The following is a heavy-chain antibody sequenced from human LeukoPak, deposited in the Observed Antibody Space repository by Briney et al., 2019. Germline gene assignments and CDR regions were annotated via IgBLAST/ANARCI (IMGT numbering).Heavy chain of an antibody. CDR1: GFTFSSYS. D-gene: IGHD6-13*01. CDR3: AKDSTRGQQLADAFDI. CDR2: ISSTSRYI. V-gene: IGHV3-21*04. Sequence: GGSLRLSCAASGFTFSSYSMNWVRQAPGKGLEWVSSISSTSRYIYYADSVKGRFTTSRDNAKNSLYLQMNSLRAEDTALYYCAKDSTRGQQLADAFDIWGQGTMVTVSS. J-gene: IGHJ3*02.